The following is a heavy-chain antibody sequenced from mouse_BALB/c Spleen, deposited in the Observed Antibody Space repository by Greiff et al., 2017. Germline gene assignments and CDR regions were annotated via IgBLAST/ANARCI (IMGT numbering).Heavy chain of an antibody. CDR1: GFNIKDYY. CDR3: APYDYYAMDY. D-gene: IGHD6-5*01. V-gene: IGHV14-1*02. CDR2: IDPENGNT. J-gene: IGHJ4*01. Sequence: EVQLQQSGAELVRPGALVKLSCKASGFNIKDYYMHWVKQRPEQGLEWIGWIDPENGNTIYDPKFQGKASITADTSSNTAYLQLSSLTSEDTAVYYCAPYDYYAMDYWGQGTSVTVSS.